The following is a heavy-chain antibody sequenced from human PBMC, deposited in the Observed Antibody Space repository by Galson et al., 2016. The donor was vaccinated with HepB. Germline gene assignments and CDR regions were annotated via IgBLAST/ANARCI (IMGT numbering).Heavy chain of an antibody. Sequence: SLRLSCAGTGFTFSSYGMSWVRQAPGKGLEWVSVNSALHNQIYYADSVRGRFTISRDNSKSRLFLQMSSLRAEDTAMYYCVISVRGIPTGPFDHWGQGTLVVVSS. V-gene: IGHV3-23*01. CDR1: GFTFSSYG. D-gene: IGHD3-10*01. CDR2: NSALHNQI. J-gene: IGHJ5*02. CDR3: VISVRGIPTGPFDH.